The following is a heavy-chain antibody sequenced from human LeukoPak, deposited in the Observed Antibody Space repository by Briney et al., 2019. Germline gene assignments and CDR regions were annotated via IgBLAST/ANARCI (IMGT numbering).Heavy chain of an antibody. J-gene: IGHJ3*02. Sequence: GGSLRLSCAASGFTFSSYSMNWVRQAPGKGLEWVSSISSSSSYIYYADSVKGRFTISRDNAKKSLYLQMNSLRAEDTAVYYCASPVDTNAFDIWGQGTMVTVSS. CDR2: ISSSSSYI. V-gene: IGHV3-21*01. D-gene: IGHD5-18*01. CDR3: ASPVDTNAFDI. CDR1: GFTFSSYS.